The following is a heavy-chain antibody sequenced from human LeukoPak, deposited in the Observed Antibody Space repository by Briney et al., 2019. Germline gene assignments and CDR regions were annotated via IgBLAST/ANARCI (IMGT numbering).Heavy chain of an antibody. Sequence: GGSLRLSCAASGFTFSSYGMHWVRQAPGKGLEWAAVIWYDGSNKYYADSVKGRFTISRDNSKNTLYLQMNSLRAEDTAVYYCARDLHVGDYVGYWGQGTLVTVSS. CDR1: GFTFSSYG. CDR3: ARDLHVGDYVGY. D-gene: IGHD1-26*01. CDR2: IWYDGSNK. V-gene: IGHV3-33*01. J-gene: IGHJ4*02.